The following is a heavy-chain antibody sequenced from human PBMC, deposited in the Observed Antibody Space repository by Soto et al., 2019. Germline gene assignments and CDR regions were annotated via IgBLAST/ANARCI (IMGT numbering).Heavy chain of an antibody. V-gene: IGHV1-18*04. Sequence: GASVKVSCKASGYTFTSYGISWVRQAPGQGLEWMGWISAYNGNTNYAQKLQGRVTMTTDTSTSTAYMELRSLRSDDTAVYYCARDTAVAATEDFDDWGQGTSITVSS. CDR3: ARDTAVAATEDFDD. D-gene: IGHD6-19*01. J-gene: IGHJ4*02. CDR1: GYTFTSYG. CDR2: ISAYNGNT.